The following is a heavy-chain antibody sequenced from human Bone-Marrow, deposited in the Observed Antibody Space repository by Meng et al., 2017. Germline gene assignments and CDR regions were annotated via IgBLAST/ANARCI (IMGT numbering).Heavy chain of an antibody. D-gene: IGHD2-21*02. V-gene: IGHV3-21*01. Sequence: GESLKISCAASGFTFSSYSMNWVRQAPGKGLEWVSSISSSSSYIYYADSVKGRFTISRDNAKNSLYLQMNSLRAEDTAVYYCASYGGDSTDYWGRGTLVTFSS. J-gene: IGHJ4*02. CDR1: GFTFSSYS. CDR3: ASYGGDSTDY. CDR2: ISSSSSYI.